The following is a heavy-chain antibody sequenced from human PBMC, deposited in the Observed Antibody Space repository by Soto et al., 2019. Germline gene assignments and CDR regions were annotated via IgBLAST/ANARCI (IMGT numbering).Heavy chain of an antibody. CDR3: ARARIAAAGTTKSDY. D-gene: IGHD6-13*01. CDR1: GGSISSGGYY. V-gene: IGHV4-31*02. Sequence: SETLSLTCTVSGGSISSGGYYWSWIRQHPGKGLEWIGYIYYSGSTYYNPSLKSRVTISVDTSKNQFSLKLSSVTAADTAVYYCARARIAAAGTTKSDYWGQGTLVTVSS. J-gene: IGHJ4*02. CDR2: IYYSGST.